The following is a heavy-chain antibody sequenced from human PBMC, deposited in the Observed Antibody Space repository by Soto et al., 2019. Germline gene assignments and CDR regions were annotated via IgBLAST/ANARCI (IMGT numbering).Heavy chain of an antibody. D-gene: IGHD2-2*01. Sequence: SETLSLTCTVSGGSISSGGYYWSWIRQHPGKGLEWIGYIYYGGSTYYNPSLKSRVTISVDTSKNQFSLKLSSVTAADTAVYYCARGTCSSTSCSWGTYYYYGMDVWGQGTTVTVSS. CDR1: GGSISSGGYY. CDR3: ARGTCSSTSCSWGTYYYYGMDV. V-gene: IGHV4-31*03. J-gene: IGHJ6*02. CDR2: IYYGGST.